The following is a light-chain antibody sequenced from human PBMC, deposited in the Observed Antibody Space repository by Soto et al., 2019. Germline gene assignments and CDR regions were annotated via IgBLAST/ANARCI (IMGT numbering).Light chain of an antibody. Sequence: EIVMTQSPATLSVSPGARATLSCRASQSVSSNLAWYQQKPGQAPRLLIYGASTRATGIPARFSGSGSGTEFTLPISSLQSEDFAVYYCQQYNNWPRWTFGQGTKVEIK. CDR3: QQYNNWPRWT. J-gene: IGKJ1*01. CDR2: GAS. CDR1: QSVSSN. V-gene: IGKV3-15*01.